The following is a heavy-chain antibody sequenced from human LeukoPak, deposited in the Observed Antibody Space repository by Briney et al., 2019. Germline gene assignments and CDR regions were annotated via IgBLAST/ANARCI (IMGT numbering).Heavy chain of an antibody. CDR2: INQDGSDK. CDR3: SRDGRAPRIYFDL. CDR1: GFAFNSYW. J-gene: IGHJ4*02. V-gene: IGHV3-7*01. Sequence: GGSLRLSCAASGFAFNSYWMSWVRQAPGKGLEWVGDINQDGSDKYYVDSVKGRFTISRENAENSLYLQINSLRPEDSALYYCSRDGRAPRIYFDLWGQGALVTISS.